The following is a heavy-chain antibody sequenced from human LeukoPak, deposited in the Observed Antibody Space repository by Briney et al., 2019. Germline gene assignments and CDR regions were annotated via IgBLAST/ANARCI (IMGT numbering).Heavy chain of an antibody. V-gene: IGHV3-30*18. Sequence: GRSLRLSCAASVYIFNTYGMHGVRQAPGKGLERVAVMSYDGSNKKYADYVKGRFVISRDNSKNTVHLEMNSLRAEDTAVYYCAKEKRTYGLTYYYYSKDVWGKGTTVTVSS. CDR2: MSYDGSNK. D-gene: IGHD3-10*01. CDR3: AKEKRTYGLTYYYYSKDV. J-gene: IGHJ6*03. CDR1: VYIFNTYG.